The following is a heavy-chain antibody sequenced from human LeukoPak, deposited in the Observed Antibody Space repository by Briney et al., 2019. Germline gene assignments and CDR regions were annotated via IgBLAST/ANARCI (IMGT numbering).Heavy chain of an antibody. CDR2: INTYNGNP. V-gene: IGHV1-18*01. J-gene: IGHJ6*04. D-gene: IGHD2-2*01. Sequence: VASVKVSCKASGYTFDNYGITWVRQAPGQGLEWMGWINTYNGNPHYAQAFQDRVIMTIDTSTTTAYLELTRLTPDDTAVYYCARDGLVVITKYYYMDVWGEGTTVTVSS. CDR1: GYTFDNYG. CDR3: ARDGLVVITKYYYMDV.